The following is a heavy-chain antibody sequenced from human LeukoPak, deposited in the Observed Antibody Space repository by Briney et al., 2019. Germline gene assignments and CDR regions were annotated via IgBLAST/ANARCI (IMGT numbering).Heavy chain of an antibody. CDR1: GGSISSSSYY. V-gene: IGHV4-39*01. D-gene: IGHD6-19*01. J-gene: IGHJ4*02. Sequence: SETLSLTCTVSGGSISSSSYYWGWIRQPPGKGLEWIGSIYYSGSTYYNPSLKSRVTLSVDTSKNQFSLKLSSVTAADTAVYYCATTSLGYSSGWYYFDYWGQGTLVTVSS. CDR3: ATTSLGYSSGWYYFDY. CDR2: IYYSGST.